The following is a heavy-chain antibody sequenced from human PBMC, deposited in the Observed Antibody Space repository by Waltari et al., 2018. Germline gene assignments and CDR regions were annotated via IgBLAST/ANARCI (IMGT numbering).Heavy chain of an antibody. CDR3: SKGKAVGIVDWFDP. V-gene: IGHV3-23*01. CDR2: SAGNGAT. J-gene: IGHJ5*02. D-gene: IGHD2-15*01. CDR1: GFPISNHA. Sequence: EVQLLESGGALVQPGGSLTLSCFASGFPISNHAMTWVRQAPGKGLQWVSTSAGNGATYYADPVKGSFSTYSDNSKSTLYLQMASLRAEDTAVYYCSKGKAVGIVDWFDPWGQGTLVTVSS.